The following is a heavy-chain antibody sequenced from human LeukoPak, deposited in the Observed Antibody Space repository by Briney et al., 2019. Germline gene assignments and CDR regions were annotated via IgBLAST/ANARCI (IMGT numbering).Heavy chain of an antibody. CDR3: ARGASYGITMVRGVIITNAFDI. V-gene: IGHV1-69*06. CDR1: GGTFSSYA. D-gene: IGHD3-10*01. J-gene: IGHJ4*02. CDR2: IIPIFGTA. Sequence: ASVKVSCKASGGTFSSYAISWVRQAPGQGLEWMGGIIPIFGTANYAQKFQGRVTITADKSTSTAYMELSSLRSEDTAVYYCARGASYGITMVRGVIITNAFDIWGQGTLVTVSS.